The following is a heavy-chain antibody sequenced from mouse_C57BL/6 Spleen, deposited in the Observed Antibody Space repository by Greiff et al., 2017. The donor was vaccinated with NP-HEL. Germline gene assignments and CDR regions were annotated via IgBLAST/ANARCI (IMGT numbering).Heavy chain of an antibody. V-gene: IGHV1-82*01. Sequence: VKLVESGPELVKPGASVKISCKASGYAFSSSWMNWVKQRPGKGLEWIGRIYPGDGDTNYNGKFKGKATLTADKSSSTAYMQLSSLTSEDSAVYFCARSGPGNAMDYWGQGTSVTVSS. CDR2: IYPGDGDT. D-gene: IGHD1-3*01. J-gene: IGHJ4*01. CDR1: GYAFSSSW. CDR3: ARSGPGNAMDY.